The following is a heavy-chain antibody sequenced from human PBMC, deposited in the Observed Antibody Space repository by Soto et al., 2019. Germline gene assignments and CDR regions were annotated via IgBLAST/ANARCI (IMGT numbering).Heavy chain of an antibody. J-gene: IGHJ6*02. CDR1: GYTFTGYY. V-gene: IGHV1-2*04. Sequence: ASVKVSCKASGYTFTGYYMHWVRQAPGQGLEWMGWINPNSGGTNYAQKFQGWVTMTRDTSISTAYMELSSLRSEDTAVYYCARDLGGAVAETHPYYYYGMDVWGQGTTVTVSS. CDR3: ARDLGGAVAETHPYYYYGMDV. D-gene: IGHD6-19*01. CDR2: INPNSGGT.